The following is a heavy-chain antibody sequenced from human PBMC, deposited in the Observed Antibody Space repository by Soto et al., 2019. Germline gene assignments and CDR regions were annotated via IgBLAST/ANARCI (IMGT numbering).Heavy chain of an antibody. V-gene: IGHV3-33*01. CDR2: IWYDGSNK. D-gene: IGHD4-17*01. CDR3: ARDPSTVTTWWFDP. CDR1: GFTFSSYS. J-gene: IGHJ5*02. Sequence: QVQLVESGGGVVQPGRSLRLSCAASGFTFSSYSMHWVRQAPGKGLEWVAVIWYDGSNKYYADSVKGRFTISRDNSKNTLYLQMNSLRAEDTAVYYCARDPSTVTTWWFDPWGQGTLVTVSS.